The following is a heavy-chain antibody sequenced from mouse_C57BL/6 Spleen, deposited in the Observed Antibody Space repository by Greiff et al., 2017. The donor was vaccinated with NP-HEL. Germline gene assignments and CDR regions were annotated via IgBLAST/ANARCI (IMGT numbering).Heavy chain of an antibody. CDR3: ARLGLRRGDYFDY. CDR2: IDPSDSET. D-gene: IGHD2-4*01. J-gene: IGHJ2*01. CDR1: GYTFTSYW. V-gene: IGHV1-52*01. Sequence: VQLQQPGAELVRPGSSVKLSCKASGYTFTSYWMHWVKQRPIQGLEWIGNIDPSDSETHYNQKFKDKATLTVEKSSSTAYMQLSSLTSEDSAVYYCARLGLRRGDYFDYWGQGTTLTVSS.